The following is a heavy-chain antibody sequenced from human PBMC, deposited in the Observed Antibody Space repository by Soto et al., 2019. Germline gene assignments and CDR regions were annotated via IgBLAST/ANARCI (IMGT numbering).Heavy chain of an antibody. J-gene: IGHJ5*02. V-gene: IGHV3-74*01. CDR1: GFTFSSYW. Sequence: EVQLVESGGGLVQPGGSLRLSCAASGFTFSSYWMFWVRQVPGKGLGWVSRINTGGSRTDYVDSVKGRFTISRDNAKNPLYLQMTSLRAEDAAIDFCARALANNCSPVDTWGQGSVVTVSS. D-gene: IGHD2-21*01. CDR3: ARALANNCSPVDT. CDR2: INTGGSRT.